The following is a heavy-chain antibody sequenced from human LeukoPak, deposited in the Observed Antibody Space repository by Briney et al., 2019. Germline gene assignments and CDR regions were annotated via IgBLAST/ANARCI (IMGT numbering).Heavy chain of an antibody. D-gene: IGHD6-13*01. J-gene: IGHJ4*02. V-gene: IGHV5-51*01. CDR2: IYPGDSNT. CDR3: ARRISSSWYY. CDR1: GYTFTSYW. Sequence: GESLKISCKGSGYTFTSYWIGWVRQMPGKGLELMGIIYPGDSNTRYSPSFEGQVTVSADKSISTAYLQWSSLKASDTAMYYCARRISSSWYYWGQGSLVTVSS.